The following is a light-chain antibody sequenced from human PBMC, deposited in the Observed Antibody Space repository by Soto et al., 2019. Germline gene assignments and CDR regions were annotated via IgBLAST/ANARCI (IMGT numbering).Light chain of an antibody. J-gene: IGKJ1*01. CDR3: QQYNSYSWT. CDR2: DAS. Sequence: DIQMTQSPSSLSASVGNRVTITCRASQSISTYLNWYQKKPGEAPNLLIYDASRLQSGVPSRFSGSGGGTDFTLSISSVQPDDFATYYCQQYNSYSWTFGQGTKVDIK. V-gene: IGKV1-39*01. CDR1: QSISTY.